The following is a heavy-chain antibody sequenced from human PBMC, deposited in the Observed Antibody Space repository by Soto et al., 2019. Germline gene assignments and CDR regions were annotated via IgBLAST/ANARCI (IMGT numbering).Heavy chain of an antibody. D-gene: IGHD5-12*01. J-gene: IGHJ3*01. V-gene: IGHV3-23*01. CDR2: ISSSSGATT. CDR1: TFNFNVYS. CDR3: AQMDTMTTSAFDA. Sequence: GGSLRLSCTASTFNFNVYSMTWVRQPPGKGLEWVAAISSSSGATTYYAESVKGRFTISRDNSKNTLFLQLNSLRGEDTAMYYCAQMDTMTTSAFDAWGPGAMVTVSS.